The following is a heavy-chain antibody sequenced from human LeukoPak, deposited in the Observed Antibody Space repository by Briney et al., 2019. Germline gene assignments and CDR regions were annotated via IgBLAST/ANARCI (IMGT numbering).Heavy chain of an antibody. V-gene: IGHV3-21*01. CDR3: ARDPVAARGEFDY. CDR2: ISSSSTYI. D-gene: IGHD6-6*01. Sequence: NAGGSLRLSCAASGFTFSSYSMNWVRQAPGKGLEWVSSISSSSTYIYYADSLKGRFTISRDNAKNSLYLQMNSLRAEDTAVYYCARDPVAARGEFDYWGQGTLVTVSS. CDR1: GFTFSSYS. J-gene: IGHJ4*02.